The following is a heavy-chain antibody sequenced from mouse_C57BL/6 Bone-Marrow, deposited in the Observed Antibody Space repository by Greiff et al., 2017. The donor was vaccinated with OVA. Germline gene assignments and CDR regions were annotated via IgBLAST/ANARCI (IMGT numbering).Heavy chain of an antibody. CDR3: ARNRLLRYYAMDY. J-gene: IGHJ4*01. CDR2: IWRGGGT. Sequence: VQLVESGPGLVQPSPSLSITCTVSGFSFTSYGVHWVRQSPGKGLEWLGVIWRGGGTDYNAAFISRLSISKDNSKSHVFFKMNSLQADDTAIYYCARNRLLRYYAMDYWGQGTSVTVSS. D-gene: IGHD1-1*01. CDR1: GFSFTSYG. V-gene: IGHV2-2*01.